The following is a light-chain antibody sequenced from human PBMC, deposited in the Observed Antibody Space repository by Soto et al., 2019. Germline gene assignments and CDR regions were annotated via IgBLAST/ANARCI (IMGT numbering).Light chain of an antibody. CDR1: QSISSW. CDR2: KVS. CDR3: QQYNSYSPLT. Sequence: DIQMTQSPSTLSASVGDRVTITCRASQSISSWLAWNQQKPGQAPKLLSYKVSSLEGGVPSRFSGSESGTKFTLTIGTLQPDDFATYYCQQYNSYSPLTFGGGTKVEIK. V-gene: IGKV1-5*03. J-gene: IGKJ4*01.